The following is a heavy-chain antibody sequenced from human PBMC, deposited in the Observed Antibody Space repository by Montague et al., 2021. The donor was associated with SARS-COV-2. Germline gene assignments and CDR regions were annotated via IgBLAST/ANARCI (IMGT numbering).Heavy chain of an antibody. CDR1: GLTVSSNY. CDR3: ARGGGRDAFDI. J-gene: IGHJ3*02. Sequence: SLRLSCAASGLTVSSNYMSWVRQAPGKGLEWVSVIYSGGRTHYADSVKGRFTIPRDNSKNTLYLQMNSLRAEDTAVYYCARGGGRDAFDIWGQGTMVTVSS. D-gene: IGHD3-16*01. CDR2: IYSGGRT. V-gene: IGHV3-53*01.